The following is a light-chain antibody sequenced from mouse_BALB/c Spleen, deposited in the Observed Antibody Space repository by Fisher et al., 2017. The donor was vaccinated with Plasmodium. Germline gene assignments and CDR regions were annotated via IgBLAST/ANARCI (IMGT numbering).Light chain of an antibody. J-gene: IGKJ5*01. CDR2: CAS. CDR3: QHSNSWPLT. Sequence: DIVITQSPATLSMIIGDRVSLSCRASQSFSDYLHWFQRKSHESPRLLIKCASQSFSGIPSRFSGSGSGTDFTFSINRVETEDFGMYFCQHSNSWPLTFGAGTKLELK. V-gene: IGKV5-39*01. CDR1: QSFSDY.